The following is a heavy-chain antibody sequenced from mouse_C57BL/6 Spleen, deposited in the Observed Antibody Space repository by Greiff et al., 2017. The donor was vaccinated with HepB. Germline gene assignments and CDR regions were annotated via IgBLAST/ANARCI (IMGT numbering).Heavy chain of an antibody. CDR1: GYTFTSYW. CDR3: ARVDYSNYYFDY. J-gene: IGHJ2*01. D-gene: IGHD2-5*01. CDR2: IDPSDSYT. V-gene: IGHV1-50*01. Sequence: QVQLQQSGAELVKPGASVKLSCKASGYTFTSYWMQWVKQRPGQGLEWIGEIDPSDSYTNYNQKFKGKATLTVDTSSSTAYMQLSSLTSEDSAVYYCARVDYSNYYFDYWGQGTTLTVAS.